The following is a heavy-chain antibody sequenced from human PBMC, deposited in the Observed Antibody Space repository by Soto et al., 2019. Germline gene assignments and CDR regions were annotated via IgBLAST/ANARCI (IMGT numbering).Heavy chain of an antibody. CDR3: ARHSKKTGDFDYYYGMDV. CDR2: IYYRGNT. CDR1: GGSISPYY. J-gene: IGHJ6*02. V-gene: IGHV4-59*08. D-gene: IGHD7-27*01. Sequence: QVQLQESGPGLVKPSETLSLTCIVSGGSISPYYWSWIRQPPGKGLEWIGYIYYRGNTDYSPSLKSRVTISVDPSKNQFSLKLTSVTVADTAVYYCARHSKKTGDFDYYYGMDVWGQGTTVTVSS.